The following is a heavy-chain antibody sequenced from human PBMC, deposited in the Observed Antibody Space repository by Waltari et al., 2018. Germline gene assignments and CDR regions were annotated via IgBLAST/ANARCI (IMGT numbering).Heavy chain of an antibody. J-gene: IGHJ3*02. D-gene: IGHD2-2*01. Sequence: QVQLVESGGGVVQPGRSLRLSCAASGFTFSSYGMHCVRQAQGKGLGWVAVIWYDGSNKYYADSVKGRFTISRDNSKNTLYLQMNSLRAEDTAVYYCARAMIVVVPAARDDAFDIWGQGTMVTVSS. V-gene: IGHV3-33*01. CDR2: IWYDGSNK. CDR1: GFTFSSYG. CDR3: ARAMIVVVPAARDDAFDI.